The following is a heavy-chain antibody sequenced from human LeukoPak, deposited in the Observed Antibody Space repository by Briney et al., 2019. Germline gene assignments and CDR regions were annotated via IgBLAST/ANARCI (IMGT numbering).Heavy chain of an antibody. CDR3: ARDLGPACGGDCSMDY. J-gene: IGHJ4*02. CDR2: INPSGGST. V-gene: IGHV1-46*01. CDR1: GYTFTSYY. D-gene: IGHD2-21*02. Sequence: ASAKVSCKASGYTFTSYYMHWVRQAPGQGLEWMGIINPSGGSTSYAQKFQGRVTMTRDTSTSTVYMELSSLRSEDTAVYYCARDLGPACGGDCSMDYWGQGTLVTVSS.